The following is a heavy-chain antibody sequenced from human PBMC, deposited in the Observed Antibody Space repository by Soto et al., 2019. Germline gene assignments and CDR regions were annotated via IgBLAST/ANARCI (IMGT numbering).Heavy chain of an antibody. V-gene: IGHV4-30-4*01. Sequence: SETLSLTCTVSGGSISSGDYYWSWIRQPPGKGLEWIGYSYYSGSTYYNPSLKSRVTISVDTSKNQFSLKLSSVTAADTAVYYCARNRVVATLIGWFDPWGQGTLVTVSS. CDR3: ARNRVVATLIGWFDP. D-gene: IGHD5-12*01. J-gene: IGHJ5*02. CDR2: SYYSGST. CDR1: GGSISSGDYY.